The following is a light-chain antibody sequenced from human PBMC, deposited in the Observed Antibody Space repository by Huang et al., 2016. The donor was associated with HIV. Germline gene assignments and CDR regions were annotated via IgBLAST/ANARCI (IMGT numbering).Light chain of an antibody. V-gene: IGKV3-15*01. CDR3: LQYNNWPQT. CDR1: QGVSTN. CDR2: GAS. Sequence: EVVMTQSPAALSVSPGERAALSCRASQGVSTNLAWYQQKPGQAPRLLIYGASTRATGIPARFSGRGSGTEFTLTISSLQSEDFAVYYCLQYNNWPQTFGQGTKVEIK. J-gene: IGKJ1*01.